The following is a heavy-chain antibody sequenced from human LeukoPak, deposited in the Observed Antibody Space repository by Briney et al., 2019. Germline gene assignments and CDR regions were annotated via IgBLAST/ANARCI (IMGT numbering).Heavy chain of an antibody. J-gene: IGHJ4*02. D-gene: IGHD2-8*01. CDR2: VTPTTGNT. CDR1: GYTFTSYD. V-gene: IGHV1-8*03. CDR3: ARGETQCMDY. Sequence: ASVKVSCKASGYTFTSYDINWVRQAPGQGLEWMGWVTPTTGNTGYAQKFQGRVTITRDTSIGTTYLELSSLRSEDTAMYYCARGETQCMDYWGQGTLVTVSS.